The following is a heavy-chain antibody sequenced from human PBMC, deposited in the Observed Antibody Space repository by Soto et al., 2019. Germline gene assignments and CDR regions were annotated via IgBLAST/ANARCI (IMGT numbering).Heavy chain of an antibody. CDR1: GFTFSTYW. CDR2: IKQDGSEK. V-gene: IGHV3-7*03. J-gene: IGHJ3*02. Sequence: PGGSLRLSCAASGFTFSTYWMSWVRQAPGKGLEWAANIKQDGSEKYYVDSVKGRFTISRDNAKNSLYLQMNSLRAEDTAVYYCARGGRRSGSYADAFDIWGQGTMVTVSS. CDR3: ARGGRRSGSYADAFDI. D-gene: IGHD1-26*01.